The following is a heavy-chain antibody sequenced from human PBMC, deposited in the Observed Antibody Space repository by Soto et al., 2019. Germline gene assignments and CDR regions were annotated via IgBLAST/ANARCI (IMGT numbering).Heavy chain of an antibody. D-gene: IGHD3-16*01. J-gene: IGHJ4*02. CDR2: ITASGYSI. CDR1: GLAFSNYA. Sequence: EAQLLESGGGLVQPGGSLRLSCAASGLAFSNYAMTWVRQAPGKGLEWVSIITASGYSIYSGGAVKGRFTTSRDNSRSTLYLQMNGLRADDTAVYYCAKGDLLWDPFDSWGQGTLVTVSS. CDR3: AKGDLLWDPFDS. V-gene: IGHV3-23*01.